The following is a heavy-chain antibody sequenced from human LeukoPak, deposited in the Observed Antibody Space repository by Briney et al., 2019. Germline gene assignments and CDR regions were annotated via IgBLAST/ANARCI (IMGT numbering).Heavy chain of an antibody. J-gene: IGHJ6*03. CDR2: INHSGST. Sequence: PSETLSLTCAVSGGSISSGNYWSWIRQPPGKGLEWIGEINHSGSTNYNPSLKSRVTISVDTSKNQFSLKLSSVTAADTAVYYCARGGSYYYGSGSYYSYYYYYMDVWGKGTTVTVSS. CDR1: GGSISSGNY. V-gene: IGHV4-34*01. CDR3: ARGGSYYYGSGSYYSYYYYYMDV. D-gene: IGHD3-10*01.